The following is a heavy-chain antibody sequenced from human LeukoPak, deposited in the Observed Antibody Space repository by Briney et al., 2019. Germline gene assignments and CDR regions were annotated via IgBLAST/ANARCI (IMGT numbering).Heavy chain of an antibody. Sequence: PSETLSLTCTVSGGSISSYYWSWIRQPPGKGLEWIGYIYYSGSTNYNPSLKSRVTISVDTSKNQFSLKLSSVTAADTAVYYCARDIRDGSTDYWGQGTLVTVSS. CDR2: IYYSGST. D-gene: IGHD5-24*01. V-gene: IGHV4-59*01. CDR1: GGSISSYY. J-gene: IGHJ4*02. CDR3: ARDIRDGSTDY.